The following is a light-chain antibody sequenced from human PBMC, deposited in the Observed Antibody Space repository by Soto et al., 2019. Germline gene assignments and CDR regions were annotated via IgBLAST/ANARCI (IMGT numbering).Light chain of an antibody. CDR2: EVS. V-gene: IGLV2-8*01. CDR3: SSYAGRNNLV. Sequence: QSALTQPPSASGSPGQSVTISCTGTSSDVGGYNYVSWYQQHPGKAPKLMIYEVSKRPSGVPDRFSGSKSGNTASLTVSGLQCDEEADYYCSSYAGRNNLVFGGGTKLTVL. J-gene: IGLJ3*02. CDR1: SSDVGGYNY.